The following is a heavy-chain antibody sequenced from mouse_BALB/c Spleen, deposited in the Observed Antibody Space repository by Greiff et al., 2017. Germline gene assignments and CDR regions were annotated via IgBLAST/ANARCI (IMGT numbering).Heavy chain of an antibody. CDR1: GYSITSDYA. J-gene: IGHJ1*01. CDR3: AGGRVLRRWYFDV. D-gene: IGHD2-14*01. V-gene: IGHV3-2*02. CDR2: ISYSGST. Sequence: VQLKESGPGLVKPSQSLSLTCTVTGYSITSDYAWNWIRQFPGNKLEWMGYISYSGSTSYNPSLKSRISITRDTSKNQFFLQLNSVTTEDTATYDCAGGRVLRRWYFDVWGAGTTVTVSS.